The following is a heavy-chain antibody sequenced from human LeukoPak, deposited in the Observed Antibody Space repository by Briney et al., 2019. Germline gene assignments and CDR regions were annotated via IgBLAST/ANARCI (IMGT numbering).Heavy chain of an antibody. CDR2: IHISETT. V-gene: IGHV4-4*07. CDR3: AREMEARSSNAFDI. Sequence: SETLSLTCTVSGDSISRYYWSWIRQPAGKGLEWIGRIHISETTNNNPSLKSRVTMSLDTSKNQFSLRLKSVSAGDAAVYCCAREMEARSSNAFDIWGQGTMVTVSS. D-gene: IGHD1-26*01. CDR1: GDSISRYY. J-gene: IGHJ3*02.